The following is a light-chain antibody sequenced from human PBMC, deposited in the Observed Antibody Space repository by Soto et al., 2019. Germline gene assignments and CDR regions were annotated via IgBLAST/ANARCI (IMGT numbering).Light chain of an antibody. CDR2: AAS. CDR1: QSVSRN. Sequence: EIVLTQSPGTLSLSPGDRATLSCRASQSVSRNLAWYQQKPGQAPRLLIYAASTRATGIPPRFSGSGSGTDFSLTISSLEPEDFAVYYCQQRSDWPRTFGQGTKVDIK. V-gene: IGKV3-11*01. CDR3: QQRSDWPRT. J-gene: IGKJ1*01.